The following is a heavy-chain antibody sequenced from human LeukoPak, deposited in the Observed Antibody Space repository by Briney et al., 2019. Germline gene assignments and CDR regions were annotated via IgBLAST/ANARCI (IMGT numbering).Heavy chain of an antibody. D-gene: IGHD6-25*01. Sequence: QTLSLTCTVSGGSISSGSYYWSWIRQPAGKGLEWIGRIYTSGSTNFNPSLKSRVTISLDTSKNQFSLKLSSVTAADTAVYYCARDFSAADKYYYYMDVWGKGTTVTVSS. CDR2: IYTSGST. V-gene: IGHV4-61*02. J-gene: IGHJ6*03. CDR3: ARDFSAADKYYYYMDV. CDR1: GGSISSGSYY.